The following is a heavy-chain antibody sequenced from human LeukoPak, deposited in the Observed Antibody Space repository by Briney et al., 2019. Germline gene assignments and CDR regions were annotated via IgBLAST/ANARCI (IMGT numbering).Heavy chain of an antibody. Sequence: GASVKVSCKASGYTFTSYDINWVRQATGQGLEWMRWMNPNSGNTGYAQKFQGRVTMTRNTSISTAYMELSSLRSEDTAVYYCAGGPLWSDYWFDPWGQGTLVTVSS. CDR1: GYTFTSYD. V-gene: IGHV1-8*01. CDR3: AGGPLWSDYWFDP. CDR2: MNPNSGNT. J-gene: IGHJ5*02. D-gene: IGHD5-18*01.